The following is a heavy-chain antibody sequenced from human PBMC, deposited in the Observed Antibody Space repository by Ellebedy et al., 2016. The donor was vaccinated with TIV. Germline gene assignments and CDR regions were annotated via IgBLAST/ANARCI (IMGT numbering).Heavy chain of an antibody. CDR3: ARVKIDMKWGRGIFYNMDV. J-gene: IGHJ6*02. V-gene: IGHV1-69*13. CDR1: RGSFSSYG. Sequence: AASVKVSCKASRGSFSSYGITWVRQAPGQGLEWMAGIVPFVDKAKNAQKFQGRISITADESTSTAYMELSSLRPDDTAGYYCARVKIDMKWGRGIFYNMDVWGQGTTVIVTS. D-gene: IGHD7-27*01. CDR2: IVPFVDKA.